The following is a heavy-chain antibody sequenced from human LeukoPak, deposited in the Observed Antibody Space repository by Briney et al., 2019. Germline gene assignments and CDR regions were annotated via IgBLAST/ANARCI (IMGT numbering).Heavy chain of an antibody. CDR3: ARAKEYGYNYGPGFGFDP. D-gene: IGHD5-18*01. CDR2: INHRGST. CDR1: GGSFSGYY. Sequence: PSETLSLTCAVYGGSFSGYYWSWIRQPPGKGLEWIGEINHRGSTNYGPSLKSRVTISVDTSKKQISLKLSSVTAADTAVYYCARAKEYGYNYGPGFGFDPWGQGTLVTVSS. J-gene: IGHJ5*02. V-gene: IGHV4-34*01.